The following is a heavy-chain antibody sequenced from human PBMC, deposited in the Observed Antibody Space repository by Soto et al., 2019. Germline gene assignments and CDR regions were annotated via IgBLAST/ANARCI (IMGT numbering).Heavy chain of an antibody. J-gene: IGHJ4*02. V-gene: IGHV3-23*01. CDR2: VSGSGMST. CDR1: GFSFSNYV. D-gene: IGHD3-3*01. Sequence: GGSLRLSCPASGFSFSNYVMSWVRQAPGRGLEWVSAVSGSGMSTFYADSVKGRFIISRDNSKNTLFLQVNGLKAEDTAVYFCARVQVQDLENIFDYWGQGTLVTVSS. CDR3: ARVQVQDLENIFDY.